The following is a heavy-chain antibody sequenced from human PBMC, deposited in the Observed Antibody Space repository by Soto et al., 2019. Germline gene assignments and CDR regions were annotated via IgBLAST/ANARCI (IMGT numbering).Heavy chain of an antibody. D-gene: IGHD3-10*01. CDR2: IYSGGST. CDR3: ARAYGSGNGGAFDI. Sequence: EVQLVESGGGLIQPGGSLRLSCAASGFTVSSNYMSWVRQAPGKGLEWVSVIYSGGSTYYADSVKGRFTIYRDNSKNTLYLQMNSLRAEDTAVYYCARAYGSGNGGAFDIWGQGTMVTVSS. CDR1: GFTVSSNY. V-gene: IGHV3-53*01. J-gene: IGHJ3*02.